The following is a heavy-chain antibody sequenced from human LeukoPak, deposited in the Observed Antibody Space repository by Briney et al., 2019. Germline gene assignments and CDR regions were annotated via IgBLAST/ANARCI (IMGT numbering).Heavy chain of an antibody. V-gene: IGHV3-30*04. CDR3: AKDRVGANAFDY. J-gene: IGHJ4*02. Sequence: GGSLRLSCAASGFTFSSYAMHWVRQAPGKGLEWVAVISYDGSNKYYADSVKGRFTISRDNSKNTLYLQMNSLRAEDTAVYYCAKDRVGANAFDYWGQGTLVTVSS. D-gene: IGHD1-26*01. CDR2: ISYDGSNK. CDR1: GFTFSSYA.